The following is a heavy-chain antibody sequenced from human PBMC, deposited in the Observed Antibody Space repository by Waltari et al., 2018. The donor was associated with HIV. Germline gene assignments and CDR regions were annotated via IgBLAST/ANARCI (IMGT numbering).Heavy chain of an antibody. CDR3: ARHSSGFNLFDY. V-gene: IGHV3-48*04. D-gene: IGHD6-19*01. CDR1: SSYS. J-gene: IGHJ4*02. CDR2: ISSISSTI. Sequence: SSYSMNWVRHAPGKGLEWVSYISSISSTIYYADSVKGRFTISRDNAKNSLYLQMNSLRAEDTAVYYCARHSSGFNLFDYWGQGTLVTVSS.